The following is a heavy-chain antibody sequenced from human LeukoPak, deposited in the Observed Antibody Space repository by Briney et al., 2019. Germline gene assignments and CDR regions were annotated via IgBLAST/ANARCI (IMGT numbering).Heavy chain of an antibody. V-gene: IGHV4-4*09. CDR1: GASISTYY. J-gene: IGHJ4*02. Sequence: PSETLSLTCTVSGASISTYYWTWIRQPPGKGLEWIGDIYTSGGTNYNFSLKSRVTISVDTSKNQFSLQLSSVTAADTAVYYCARVVGATSIDYWGQGILVTVSS. D-gene: IGHD2-15*01. CDR3: ARVVGATSIDY. CDR2: IYTSGGT.